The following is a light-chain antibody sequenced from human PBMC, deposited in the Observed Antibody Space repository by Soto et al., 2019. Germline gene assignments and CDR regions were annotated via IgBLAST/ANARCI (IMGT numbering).Light chain of an antibody. CDR1: SSDVGGYNY. Sequence: QSVLTQPASVSGSPGQSITISCTGTSSDVGGYNYVSWYQQRPGKAPKLMIYEVSNRPSGVSNRFSGSKSGNTASLTISGLQAEDEADYYCSSYSSSSTDVVFGGGTKVTVL. CDR3: SSYSSSSTDVV. CDR2: EVS. J-gene: IGLJ2*01. V-gene: IGLV2-14*01.